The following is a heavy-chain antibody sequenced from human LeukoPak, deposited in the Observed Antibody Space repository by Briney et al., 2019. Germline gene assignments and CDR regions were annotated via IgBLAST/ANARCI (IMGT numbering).Heavy chain of an antibody. J-gene: IGHJ4*02. Sequence: PGGSLRLSCAASGFTFSSYSMNWVRQAPGKGLEWVSSISSSSSYIYYADSVKGRFTISRDNAKNSLYLQMNSLRAEDTAVYYCARDFTRYRGYDYLDYWGQGTLVTVSS. CDR2: ISSSSSYI. CDR3: ARDFTRYRGYDYLDY. V-gene: IGHV3-21*01. D-gene: IGHD5-12*01. CDR1: GFTFSSYS.